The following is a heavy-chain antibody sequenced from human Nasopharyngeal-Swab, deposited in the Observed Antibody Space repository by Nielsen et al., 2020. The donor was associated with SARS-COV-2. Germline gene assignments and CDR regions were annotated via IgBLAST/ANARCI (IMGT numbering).Heavy chain of an antibody. CDR2: ISYDGSNK. CDR1: GFTFSSYG. Sequence: GGSLRLSCAASGFTFSSYGMHWVRQAPGKGLEWVAVISYDGSNKYYADSVKGRFTISRDNSKSTLYLQMNSLRAEDTAVYYCAKGRGDGDYFAFDYWGQGTLVTVSS. J-gene: IGHJ4*02. CDR3: AKGRGDGDYFAFDY. D-gene: IGHD4-17*01. V-gene: IGHV3-30*18.